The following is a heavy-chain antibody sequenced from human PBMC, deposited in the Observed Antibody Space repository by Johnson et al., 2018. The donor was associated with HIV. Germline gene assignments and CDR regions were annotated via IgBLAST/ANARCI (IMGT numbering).Heavy chain of an antibody. CDR1: GFTVSSNY. Sequence: VQLVESGGGLIQPGGSLRLSCAASGFTVSSNYMSWVRQAPGKGLEWVAVISYDGSSKFYPNSLKGRFSISRDNSKNTVYLQMNSLRTEDTAVYYCARGITMIAVVKGDAFDMWGQGTMVTVSS. CDR2: ISYDGSSK. CDR3: ARGITMIAVVKGDAFDM. J-gene: IGHJ3*02. D-gene: IGHD3-22*01. V-gene: IGHV3-30*01.